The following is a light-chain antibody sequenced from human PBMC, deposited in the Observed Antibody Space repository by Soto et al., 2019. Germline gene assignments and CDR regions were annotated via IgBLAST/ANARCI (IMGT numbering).Light chain of an antibody. Sequence: EIVLTQSPGTLSLSPGERATLSCRASQTLSSSFLAWYQQKLGQAPRLLIYAASSRATGITDRFSGSRSSTDFTLTISRLEPEDFAVYYCQQHGSSPPTFGVGPKVEIK. CDR1: QTLSSSF. V-gene: IGKV3-20*01. CDR3: QQHGSSPPT. CDR2: AAS. J-gene: IGKJ4*01.